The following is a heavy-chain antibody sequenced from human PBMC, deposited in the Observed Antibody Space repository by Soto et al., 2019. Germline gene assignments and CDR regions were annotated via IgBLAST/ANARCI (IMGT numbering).Heavy chain of an antibody. CDR3: AETRIRYFDWLFLDAFDI. Sequence: SVKVSCKASGGTFSSYAISWVRQAPGQGLEWMGGIIPIFGTANYAQKFQGRVTITADESTSTAYMELSSLRSEDTAVYYCAETRIRYFDWLFLDAFDIWGQGTMVTVS. J-gene: IGHJ3*02. CDR2: IIPIFGTA. V-gene: IGHV1-69*13. CDR1: GGTFSSYA. D-gene: IGHD3-9*01.